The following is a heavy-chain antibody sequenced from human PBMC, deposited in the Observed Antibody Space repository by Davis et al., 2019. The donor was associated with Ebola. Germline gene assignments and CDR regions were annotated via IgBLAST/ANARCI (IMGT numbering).Heavy chain of an antibody. CDR2: INPSGGST. CDR1: GYTFTSYY. D-gene: IGHD4-11*01. J-gene: IGHJ4*02. CDR3: AIGSPDGSNYLYYFDY. V-gene: IGHV1-46*01. Sequence: ASVKVSCKASGYTFTSYYMHWVRQAPGQGLEWMGIINPSGGSTSYAQKFQGRVTMTRDTSTSTVYMELSSLRSEDTAVYYCAIGSPDGSNYLYYFDYWGQGTLVTVSS.